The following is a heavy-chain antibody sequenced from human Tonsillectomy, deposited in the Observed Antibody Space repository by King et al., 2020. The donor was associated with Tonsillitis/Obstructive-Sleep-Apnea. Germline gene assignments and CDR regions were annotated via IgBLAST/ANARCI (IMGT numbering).Heavy chain of an antibody. Sequence: VQLVESGGGLVQPGGSLRLSCAASVFTFSSYSMNWVRQAPGKGLEWLSYISSSSTFIYYADSVKGRFTISRDNAKNSLYLQMNSLRDEDTAVYYCARDRDCSGTSCFGDYWGQGTLVTVSS. CDR1: VFTFSSYS. V-gene: IGHV3-48*02. CDR2: ISSSSTFI. J-gene: IGHJ4*02. D-gene: IGHD2-2*01. CDR3: ARDRDCSGTSCFGDY.